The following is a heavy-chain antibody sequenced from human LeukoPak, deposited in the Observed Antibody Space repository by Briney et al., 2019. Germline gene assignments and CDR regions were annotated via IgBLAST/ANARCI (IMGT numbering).Heavy chain of an antibody. J-gene: IGHJ6*03. CDR2: IDYSGST. Sequence: SKTLSLTCTDAGGSISSDYWSWIRQPSGKGLEWIGYIDYSGSTNYNPSLKSRVTISVDPSKNQFSLKLSSVTAADPAVYFFARSRGHTIFHYYYYMDVWGKGTTVTVSS. V-gene: IGHV4-59*01. CDR3: ARSRGHTIFHYYYYMDV. D-gene: IGHD3-9*01. CDR1: GGSISSDY.